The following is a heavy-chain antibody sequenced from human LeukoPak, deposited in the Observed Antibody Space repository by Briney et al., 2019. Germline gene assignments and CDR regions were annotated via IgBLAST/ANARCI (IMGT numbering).Heavy chain of an antibody. D-gene: IGHD3-3*01. CDR2: ISSSSSYI. CDR3: ARGRYDFWSGHDAFDI. CDR1: GFTFSSYS. Sequence: AGGSLRLSCAASGFTFSSYSMNWVRQAPGKGLEWVSSISSSSSYIYYADSVKGRFTISRDNAKNSLYLQMNSLRAEDTAVYYCARGRYDFWSGHDAFDIWDQGTMVTVSS. V-gene: IGHV3-21*01. J-gene: IGHJ3*02.